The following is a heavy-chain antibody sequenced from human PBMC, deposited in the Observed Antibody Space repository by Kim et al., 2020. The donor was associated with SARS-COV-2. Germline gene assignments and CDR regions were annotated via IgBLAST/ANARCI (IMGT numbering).Heavy chain of an antibody. CDR2: IYYSGST. D-gene: IGHD6-6*01. CDR3: ARPGASSSSAYNWFDP. CDR1: GGSISSSSYY. V-gene: IGHV4-39*01. J-gene: IGHJ5*02. Sequence: SETLSLTCTVYGGSISSSSYYWGWIRQPPGKGLEWIGSIYYSGSTYYNPSLKSRVTISVDTSKNQFSLKLSSVTAADTAVYYCARPGASSSSAYNWFDP.